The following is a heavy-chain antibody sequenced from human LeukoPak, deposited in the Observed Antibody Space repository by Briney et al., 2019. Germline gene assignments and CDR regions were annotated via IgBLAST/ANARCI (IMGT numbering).Heavy chain of an antibody. V-gene: IGHV3-30*02. J-gene: IGHJ4*02. D-gene: IGHD1-26*01. CDR3: AKDLYSGGYSTSFDY. Sequence: PGGSLRLSCAASGFTFSSYSMHWVRQAPGKGLGWVTFIRYDGSIKYYADSVKGRFTISRDNSKNTLYLQMNSLRTEDTAVYYCAKDLYSGGYSTSFDYWGQGTLVTVSS. CDR1: GFTFSSYS. CDR2: IRYDGSIK.